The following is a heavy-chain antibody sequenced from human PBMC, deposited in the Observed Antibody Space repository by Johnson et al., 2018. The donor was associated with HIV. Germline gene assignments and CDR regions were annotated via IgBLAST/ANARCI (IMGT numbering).Heavy chain of an antibody. V-gene: IGHV3-66*01. D-gene: IGHD6-19*01. CDR1: AFTVSDNY. CDR3: AARIAVADDDAFDI. Sequence: MLLVESGGGLVQPGGSLRLSCAASAFTVSDNYLSWVRQAPGKGLEWVSVIYTGGSTYYADSVTGRFTISRDNSKNTLYLQMNSLRVEDTAVYYCAARIAVADDDAFDIWGQGTMVTVSS. CDR2: IYTGGST. J-gene: IGHJ3*02.